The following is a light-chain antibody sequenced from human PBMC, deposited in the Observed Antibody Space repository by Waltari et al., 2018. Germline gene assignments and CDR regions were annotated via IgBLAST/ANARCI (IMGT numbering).Light chain of an antibody. V-gene: IGKV3-15*01. CDR3: QQYNDWPYT. J-gene: IGKJ2*01. CDR2: GTS. CDR1: QSLRTN. Sequence: EIVMTQSPVTLSVSPGERAALSCRPSQSLRTNLAWYQQRPGPTPRLLIYGTSTRATEIPARFSGSGSGTEFTLTISSLQSEDFAVYYCQQYNDWPYTFGQGTKLEIK.